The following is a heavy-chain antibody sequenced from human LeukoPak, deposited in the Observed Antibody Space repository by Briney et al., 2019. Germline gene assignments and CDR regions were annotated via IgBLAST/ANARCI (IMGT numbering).Heavy chain of an antibody. CDR2: ISSSSSTI. Sequence: PGGSLRLSCAASGFTFSSYAMSWVRQAPGKGLEWVSAISSSSSTIYYADSVKGRFTISRDNAKNSLYLQMNSLRAEDTAVYYCARDLFRGVIIITYYYYGMDVWGQGTTVTVSS. V-gene: IGHV3-48*01. J-gene: IGHJ6*02. CDR3: ARDLFRGVIIITYYYYGMDV. CDR1: GFTFSSYA. D-gene: IGHD3-10*01.